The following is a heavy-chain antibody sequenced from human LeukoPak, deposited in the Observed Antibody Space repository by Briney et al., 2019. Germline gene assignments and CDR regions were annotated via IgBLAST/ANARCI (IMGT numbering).Heavy chain of an antibody. Sequence: SETLSLTCTVSGDSISSSSYYWGWIRQPPGKGLEWIGSIHYRGSTYYNPSLKSRVTISVDTSKNQFSLKLSSVTAADTAVYYCARAFAWLSYDAFDIWGQGTLVTVSS. CDR2: IHYRGST. V-gene: IGHV4-39*07. J-gene: IGHJ3*02. D-gene: IGHD3-22*01. CDR3: ARAFAWLSYDAFDI. CDR1: GDSISSSSYY.